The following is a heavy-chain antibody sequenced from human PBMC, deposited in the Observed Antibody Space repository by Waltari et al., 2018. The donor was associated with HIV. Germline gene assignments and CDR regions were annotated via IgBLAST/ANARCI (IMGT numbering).Heavy chain of an antibody. V-gene: IGHV1-69*02. CDR3: ARVRSEEMATIKAFDI. CDR1: GATFSSYT. J-gene: IGHJ3*02. Sequence: QVQLVQSGAEVKKPGSSVKVSCKASGATFSSYTISWVRQAPGQGLEWMGRIIPILGIANYAQKFQGRVTITADKSTSTAYMELSSLRSEDTAVYYCARVRSEEMATIKAFDIWGQGTMVTVSS. CDR2: IIPILGIA. D-gene: IGHD5-12*01.